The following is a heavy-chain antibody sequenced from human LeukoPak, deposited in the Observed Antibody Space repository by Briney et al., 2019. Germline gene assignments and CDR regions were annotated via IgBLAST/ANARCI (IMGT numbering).Heavy chain of an antibody. CDR1: GFTFSSCS. CDR2: ISSSSSYI. CDR3: ARGIVGALDAFDI. Sequence: PGGSLRLSCAASGFTFSSCSMNWVRQAPGKGLEWVSSISSSSSYIYYADSVKGRFTISRDNAKNSLYLQMNSLRAEDTAVYYCARGIVGALDAFDIWGQGTMVTVSS. D-gene: IGHD1-26*01. V-gene: IGHV3-21*01. J-gene: IGHJ3*02.